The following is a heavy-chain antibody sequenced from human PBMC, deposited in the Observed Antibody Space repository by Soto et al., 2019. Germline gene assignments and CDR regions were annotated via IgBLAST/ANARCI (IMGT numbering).Heavy chain of an antibody. J-gene: IGHJ3*02. Sequence: GPSVKGSCKVAGYTLTELSMHWVRPAPGKGLEWMGGFDPEDGETIYAQKFQGRVTMTEDTSTDTAYMELSSLRSEDTAVYYCATAGGLSDIVVVVPFDIWGQGTMVTVSS. CDR1: GYTLTELS. D-gene: IGHD2-15*01. CDR3: ATAGGLSDIVVVVPFDI. V-gene: IGHV1-24*01. CDR2: FDPEDGET.